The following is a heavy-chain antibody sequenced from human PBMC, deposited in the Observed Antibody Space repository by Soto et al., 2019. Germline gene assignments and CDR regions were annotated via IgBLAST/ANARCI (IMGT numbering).Heavy chain of an antibody. D-gene: IGHD6-13*01. Sequence: SQTLSLTCAISGDSVSSNSAAWNWIRQSPSRGLEWLGRTYYRSKWYNDYAVSVKSRITINPDTSKNQFSLQLNSVTPEDTAVYYCALSSPTPSSNWPPYLCHPWGQGTLVTVSS. J-gene: IGHJ5*02. V-gene: IGHV6-1*01. CDR3: ALSSPTPSSNWPPYLCHP. CDR1: GDSVSSNSAA. CDR2: TYYRSKWYN.